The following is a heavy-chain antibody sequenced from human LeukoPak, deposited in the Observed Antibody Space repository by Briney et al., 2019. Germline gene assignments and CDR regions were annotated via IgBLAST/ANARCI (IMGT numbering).Heavy chain of an antibody. CDR3: ARANYDGSDY. V-gene: IGHV4-61*02. Sequence: SQTLSLTCTVSGGSISSGSYYWSWIRQPAGKGLEWIGRIYTSGTTNYNPSLKSRVTMSVDTSKNQFSLKMRSVTAADTAVYYCARANYDGSDYWGQGTLVTVSS. CDR1: GGSISSGSYY. CDR2: IYTSGTT. D-gene: IGHD3-22*01. J-gene: IGHJ4*02.